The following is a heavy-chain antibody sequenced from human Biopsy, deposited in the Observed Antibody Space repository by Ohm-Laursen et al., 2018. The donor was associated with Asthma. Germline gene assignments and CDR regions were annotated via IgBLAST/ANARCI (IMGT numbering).Heavy chain of an antibody. Sequence: GASVKVSCKISGYSLTDLSMHWVRQATGQGLEWMGGHDHEEGGTVNARRFQGRVTMTEDTSTDTAYMELSSLSSDDTAVYYCASDFPKDYVRYNFQFWGQGTLVIVSS. J-gene: IGHJ4*02. D-gene: IGHD4-17*01. CDR2: HDHEEGGT. V-gene: IGHV1-24*01. CDR1: GYSLTDLS. CDR3: ASDFPKDYVRYNFQF.